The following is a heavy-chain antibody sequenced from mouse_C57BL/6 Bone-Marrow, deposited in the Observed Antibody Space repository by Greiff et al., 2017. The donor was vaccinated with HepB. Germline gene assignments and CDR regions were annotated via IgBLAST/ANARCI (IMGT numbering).Heavy chain of an antibody. CDR3: ALITTVVAFDY. CDR1: GYAFSSSW. D-gene: IGHD1-1*01. V-gene: IGHV1-82*01. Sequence: QVQLQQSGPELVKPGASVKISCKASGYAFSSSWMNWVKQRPGKGLEWIGRIYPGDGDTNYNGNFKGKATLTADKSSSTAYMQLSSLTSEDSAVYFCALITTVVAFDYWGQGTTLTVSS. J-gene: IGHJ2*01. CDR2: IYPGDGDT.